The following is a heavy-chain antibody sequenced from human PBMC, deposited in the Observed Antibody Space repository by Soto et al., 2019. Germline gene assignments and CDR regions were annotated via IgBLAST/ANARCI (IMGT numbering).Heavy chain of an antibody. CDR2: IGPYNGNT. J-gene: IGHJ2*01. Sequence: QVQLVQSGAEVKKPGGSVKVSCKASGYTFNNYGISWVPQAPGQGLEWMGWIGPYNGNTDHAQNFQGRVTTTTDTSTNTAYTELRTLRSDDTSLYYCARCYCSVGSCYTCWHFDLWGHGTLVTVSS. V-gene: IGHV1-18*01. CDR3: ARCYCSVGSCYTCWHFDL. CDR1: GYTFNNYG. D-gene: IGHD2-15*01.